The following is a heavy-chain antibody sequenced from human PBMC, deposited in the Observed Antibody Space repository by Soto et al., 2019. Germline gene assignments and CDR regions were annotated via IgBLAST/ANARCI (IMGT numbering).Heavy chain of an antibody. CDR1: GDSMSSYY. V-gene: IGHV4-59*01. J-gene: IGHJ4*02. CDR2: IYYSGST. Sequence: PSETLSLTCTVSGDSMSSYYWSWIRQPPGKGLEWIGYIYYSGSTTYNPSLRSRVTMSVDTSKNQFSLRLSSVTAADTAVYYCARAKSNYQTFDHWGQGSQVTVSS. CDR3: ARAKSNYQTFDH. D-gene: IGHD4-4*01.